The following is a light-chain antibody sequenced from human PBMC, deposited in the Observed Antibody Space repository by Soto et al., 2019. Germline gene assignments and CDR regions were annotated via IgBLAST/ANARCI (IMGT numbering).Light chain of an antibody. J-gene: IGLJ2*01. CDR1: KWGDKY. V-gene: IGLV3-1*01. Sequence: SYELTQPPSVSVSPGQTASITCSGDKWGDKYVSWYQQKPGQSPVLVIYQDTKRPSGIPERFSGSNSENTATLTISGTQAMDVADYCCQAWDTYTSVFGGGTKLTVL. CDR3: QAWDTYTSV. CDR2: QDT.